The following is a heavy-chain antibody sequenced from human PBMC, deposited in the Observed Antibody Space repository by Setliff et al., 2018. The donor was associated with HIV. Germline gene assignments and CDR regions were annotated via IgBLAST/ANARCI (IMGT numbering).Heavy chain of an antibody. CDR2: IYYIGIT. D-gene: IGHD6-19*01. V-gene: IGHV4-39*01. CDR3: ARSLLPSITVAGTIGY. CDR1: GDSISRSSYY. J-gene: IGHJ4*02. Sequence: SETLSLTCTVSGDSISRSSYYWGWIRQPPGKGLEWIGNIYYIGITNSYPSLESRVTISVDTSKNQFSLKLSSVTAADTAVYYCARSLLPSITVAGTIGYWGQGSLVTVSS.